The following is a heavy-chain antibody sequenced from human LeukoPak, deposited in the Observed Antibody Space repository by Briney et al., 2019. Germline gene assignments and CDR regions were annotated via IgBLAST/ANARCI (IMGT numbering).Heavy chain of an antibody. J-gene: IGHJ4*02. CDR2: IYYSGST. D-gene: IGHD5-18*01. Sequence: PSETLSLTCTVSGGSISSHYWSWIRQPPGKGLEWIGYIYYSGSTNYNPSLKSRVTISVDTSKNQFSLKLSSVTAADTAVYYCARDGYSYGYDYWGRGTLVTVSS. CDR1: GGSISSHY. CDR3: ARDGYSYGYDY. V-gene: IGHV4-59*11.